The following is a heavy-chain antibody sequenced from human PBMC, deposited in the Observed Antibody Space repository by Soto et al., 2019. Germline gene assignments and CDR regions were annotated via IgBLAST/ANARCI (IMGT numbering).Heavy chain of an antibody. V-gene: IGHV1-69*01. CDR2: IIPIFGTA. J-gene: IGHJ4*02. CDR1: GGTFSSYA. Sequence: QVQLVQSGAEVKKPGSSVKVSCKASGGTFSSYAISWVRQAPGQGLEWMGGIIPIFGTANYAQKFQGRVTITADESTSTADMELSSLRSEDTAVYYCARGYCSSTRCYTGVDYWGQGTLVTVSS. D-gene: IGHD2-2*02. CDR3: ARGYCSSTRCYTGVDY.